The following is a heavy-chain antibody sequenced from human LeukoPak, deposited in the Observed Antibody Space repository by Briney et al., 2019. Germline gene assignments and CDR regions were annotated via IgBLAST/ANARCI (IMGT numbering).Heavy chain of an antibody. CDR2: IYHSGST. D-gene: IGHD4-17*01. CDR3: ARDKGATVAFDI. CDR1: GGSISSGGYS. Sequence: NPSETLSLTCAVSGGSISSGGYSWSWIRQPPGKGLEWIGYIYHSGSTYYNPSLKSRVTISVDRSKNQFSLKLSSVTAADTAVYYCARDKGATVAFDIWGQGTMATVSS. V-gene: IGHV4-30-2*01. J-gene: IGHJ3*02.